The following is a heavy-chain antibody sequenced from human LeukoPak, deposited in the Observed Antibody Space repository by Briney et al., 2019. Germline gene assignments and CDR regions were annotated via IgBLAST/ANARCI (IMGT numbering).Heavy chain of an antibody. CDR2: IYTSGST. J-gene: IGHJ4*02. V-gene: IGHV4-4*07. CDR1: GGSISSYY. Sequence: SETLSLTCTVSGGSISSYYWSWIRQPAGKGLEWIGRIYTSGSTNYNPSLKSRVTMSVDTSKNQFSLKLSSVTAADTAVYYFARDRLLWFGELQTFDYWGQGTLVTVSS. D-gene: IGHD3-10*01. CDR3: ARDRLLWFGELQTFDY.